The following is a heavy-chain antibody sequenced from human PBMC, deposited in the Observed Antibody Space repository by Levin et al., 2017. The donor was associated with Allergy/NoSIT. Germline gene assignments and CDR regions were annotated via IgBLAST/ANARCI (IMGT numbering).Heavy chain of an antibody. CDR1: GFTLSTHG. J-gene: IGHJ6*02. D-gene: IGHD3-9*01. V-gene: IGHV3-30*18. CDR2: ISYHGNFK. Sequence: GESLKISCAASGFTLSTHGMHWVRQAPGKGLEWVALISYHGNFKYYADSVRGRFTISRDNSNNTLYLQMNSLRPDDTAVYYCAKVVKEADFLISQLYYQYYGMDVWGLGTTVIVSS. CDR3: AKVVKEADFLISQLYYQYYGMDV.